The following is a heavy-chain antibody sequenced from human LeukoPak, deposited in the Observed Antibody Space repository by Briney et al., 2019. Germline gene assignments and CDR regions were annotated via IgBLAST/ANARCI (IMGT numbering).Heavy chain of an antibody. J-gene: IGHJ5*02. CDR1: GGSFSGYY. CDR2: INHSGST. V-gene: IGHV4-34*01. Sequence: PSETLSLTCAVYGGSFSGYYWSWIRQPPGKGLEWIGEINHSGSTNYNPSLKSRVTISVDTSKNQFSLKLSSVTAADTAVYYCARAADKTGNPNISWFDPWGQGTLVTVSS. CDR3: ARAADKTGNPNISWFDP. D-gene: IGHD1-1*01.